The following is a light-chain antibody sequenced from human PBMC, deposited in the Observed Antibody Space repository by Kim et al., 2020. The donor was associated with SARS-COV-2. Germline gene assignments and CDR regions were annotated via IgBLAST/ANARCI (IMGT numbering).Light chain of an antibody. CDR1: SLRSYY. Sequence: VALGQTVRITCQGDSLRSYYATWYRHKPGQAPILVIYGKNNRPSGIPDRFSGSSSGNTASLTITGTQAGDEADYYCNSRDSNDNVVFGGGTKLTVL. CDR3: NSRDSNDNVV. CDR2: GKN. V-gene: IGLV3-19*01. J-gene: IGLJ2*01.